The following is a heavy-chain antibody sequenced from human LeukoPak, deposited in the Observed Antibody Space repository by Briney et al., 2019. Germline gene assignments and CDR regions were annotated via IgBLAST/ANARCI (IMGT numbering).Heavy chain of an antibody. CDR2: VSYDGSEK. J-gene: IGHJ4*02. V-gene: IGHV3-30*18. CDR3: AKAVGYDILTGLRD. CDR1: GFIFDSYG. Sequence: GRSLSLSCAASGFIFDSYGIHWVRQAPGKGLEWVAVVSYDGSEKYYPDPVKGRFTISRDSSKNPVFFQMNSLGREDTAVYYCAKAVGYDILTGLRDWGEGTVVTVHS. D-gene: IGHD3-9*01.